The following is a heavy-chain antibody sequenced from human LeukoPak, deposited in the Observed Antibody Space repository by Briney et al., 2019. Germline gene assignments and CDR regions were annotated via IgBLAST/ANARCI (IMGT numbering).Heavy chain of an antibody. CDR1: GYSFTSYW. D-gene: IGHD5-18*01. J-gene: IGHJ4*02. Sequence: GESLRISCKGSGYSFTSYWIGWVRQMPGKGLEWMGIIYPGDSDTRYSPSFQGQVTISADKSISTAYLQWTSLEASDTAMYYCARLRYSYGHFDYWGQGTLVTASS. CDR3: ARLRYSYGHFDY. CDR2: IYPGDSDT. V-gene: IGHV5-51*01.